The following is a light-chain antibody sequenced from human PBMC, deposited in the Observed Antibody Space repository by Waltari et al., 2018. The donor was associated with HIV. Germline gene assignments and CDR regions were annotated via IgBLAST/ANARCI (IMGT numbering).Light chain of an antibody. CDR3: QSYDSSLSGSDV. V-gene: IGLV1-40*01. CDR1: SSNIGAGYD. CDR2: NSS. Sequence: QSVLTQPPSVSGAPGQRVTISCTGSSSNIGAGYDVNWYQQLPGTAPKRLVYNSSSRPAGSPDRFPGSKSGTSASLAMTGLQAEDEADYYCQSYDSSLSGSDVFGTGTKVTVL. J-gene: IGLJ1*01.